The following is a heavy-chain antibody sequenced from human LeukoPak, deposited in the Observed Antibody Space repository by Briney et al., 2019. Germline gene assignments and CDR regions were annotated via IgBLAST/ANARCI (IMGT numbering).Heavy chain of an antibody. V-gene: IGHV5-51*01. J-gene: IGHJ3*02. CDR1: GYSFTSYW. CDR3: ARRDDYGDYVAFDI. Sequence: NLGGSLKISCKGSGYSFTSYWIGWVRQTPGKGLEWMGIIYPGDSDTRYSPSFQGQVTISADKSISAAYLQWSSLKASDTAMYYCARRDDYGDYVAFDIWGQGTMVTVSS. D-gene: IGHD4-17*01. CDR2: IYPGDSDT.